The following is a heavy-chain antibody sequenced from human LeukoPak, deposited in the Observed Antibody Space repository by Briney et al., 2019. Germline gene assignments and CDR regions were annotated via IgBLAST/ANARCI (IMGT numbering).Heavy chain of an antibody. V-gene: IGHV4-59*08. D-gene: IGHD2-15*01. CDR1: GGSISSYY. CDR3: ASYPVAATRDWFDP. J-gene: IGHJ5*02. Sequence: KSSETLSLTCTVSGGSISSYYWSWIRQPPGKGLEWIEYIYYSGSTNYNPSLKSRVTISVDTSKNQFSLKLSSVTAADTAVYYCASYPVAATRDWFDPWGQGTLVTVSS. CDR2: IYYSGST.